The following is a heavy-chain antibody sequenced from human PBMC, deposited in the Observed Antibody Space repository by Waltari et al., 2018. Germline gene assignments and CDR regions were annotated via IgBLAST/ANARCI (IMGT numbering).Heavy chain of an antibody. CDR1: GGSFNGYY. CDR3: VRLEDCTGPGGNCYSGDSFAMDV. V-gene: IGHV4-34*02. J-gene: IGHJ6*02. CDR2: INHGGNT. Sequence: QVQLQQWGAGLLQPSETLSLTCALYGGSFNGYYWGWIRQPPGKGLEWIGEINHGGNTNNNPSLRSRVTMLVDTSKSQFSLKLNSVTAADTAVYYCVRLEDCTGPGGNCYSGDSFAMDVWGQGTTVTVSS. D-gene: IGHD2-8*02.